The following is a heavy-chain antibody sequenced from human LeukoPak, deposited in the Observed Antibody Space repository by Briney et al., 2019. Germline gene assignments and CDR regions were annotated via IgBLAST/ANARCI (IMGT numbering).Heavy chain of an antibody. V-gene: IGHV1-24*01. Sequence: ASVKVSCKVSGYTLTELSMHWVRQAPGKGLEWMGGFDPEDGETIYAQKFQGRVTMTRDMSTSTVYMELSSLRSEDTAVYYCARDQDGSGSYKVGYYYYYMDVWGKGTTVTVSS. CDR1: GYTLTELS. CDR3: ARDQDGSGSYKVGYYYYYMDV. J-gene: IGHJ6*03. CDR2: FDPEDGET. D-gene: IGHD3-10*01.